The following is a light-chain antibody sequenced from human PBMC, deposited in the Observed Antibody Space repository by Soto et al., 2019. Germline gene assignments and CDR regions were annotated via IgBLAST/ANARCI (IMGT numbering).Light chain of an antibody. Sequence: QSVLTQPPSVSAAPGQTVTISCSGTSSNIGNNYVSWYQQLPGTAPKLLIYDDNNRPSGIPDRFSGSKSGTSATLGITGLQTVDEADYYCGTWDNSQHAVFGTGTQLTVL. CDR1: SSNIGNNY. CDR2: DDN. CDR3: GTWDNSQHAV. V-gene: IGLV1-51*01. J-gene: IGLJ7*01.